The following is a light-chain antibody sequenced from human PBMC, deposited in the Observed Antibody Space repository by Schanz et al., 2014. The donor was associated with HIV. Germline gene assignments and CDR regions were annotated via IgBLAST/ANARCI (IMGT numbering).Light chain of an antibody. CDR1: TSDIGNHDF. CDR2: DVT. J-gene: IGLJ2*01. CDR3: STFSGNATL. Sequence: QSALTQPPSASGSPGQSVTISCTGTTSDIGNHDFVSWYQQHPGKAPKLMIYDVTKRPSGVPARFSGSKSGNTASLTVSGLQADDEADYYCSTFSGNATLFGGGTKLTVL. V-gene: IGLV2-8*01.